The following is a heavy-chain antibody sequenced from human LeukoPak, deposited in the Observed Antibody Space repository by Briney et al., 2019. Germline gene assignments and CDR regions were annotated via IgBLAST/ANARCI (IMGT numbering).Heavy chain of an antibody. D-gene: IGHD6-19*01. CDR2: ISPGGNTI. CDR1: GFTLSDYH. Sequence: PGGSLRLSCAASGFTLSDYHMNWIRQAPGKGLEWVSYISPGGNTIYFADSVNGRFTLSRDSARNSLSLQMNSLTAEDTAVYYCAAGRDIAVAGPGGYFDYWGRGTLVTVSS. V-gene: IGHV3-11*01. J-gene: IGHJ4*02. CDR3: AAGRDIAVAGPGGYFDY.